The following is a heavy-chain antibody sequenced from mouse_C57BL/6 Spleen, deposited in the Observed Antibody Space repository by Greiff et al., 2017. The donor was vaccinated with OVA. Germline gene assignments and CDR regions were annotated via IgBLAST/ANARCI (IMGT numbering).Heavy chain of an antibody. CDR3: AREGDYASAWFAY. CDR1: GYSITSGYY. J-gene: IGHJ3*01. D-gene: IGHD2-4*01. Sequence: EVQLVESGPGLVKPSQSLSLTCSVTGYSITSGYYWNWIRQFPGNKLEWMGYISYDGSNNYNPSLKNRISITRDTSKNQFFLKLNSVTTEDTATYYCAREGDYASAWFAYWGQGTLVTVSA. CDR2: ISYDGSN. V-gene: IGHV3-6*01.